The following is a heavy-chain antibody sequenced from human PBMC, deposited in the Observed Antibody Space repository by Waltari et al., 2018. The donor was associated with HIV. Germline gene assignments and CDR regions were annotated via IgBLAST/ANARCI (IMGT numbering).Heavy chain of an antibody. CDR1: GFTFENYA. CDR3: AKVSCTSSSCFVGGGLDV. D-gene: IGHD2-2*01. CDR2: ITWNSGGK. V-gene: IGHV3-9*01. J-gene: IGHJ3*01. Sequence: EVQLVESGGGLVQPGRSLRLSCAASGFTFENYAMHWVRQAPGKGLEWVSHITWNSGGKAYADSVKGRFTISRDNAKNALYLQMNSLRTEDTALYYCAKVSCTSSSCFVGGGLDVWGQGTMVTVSS.